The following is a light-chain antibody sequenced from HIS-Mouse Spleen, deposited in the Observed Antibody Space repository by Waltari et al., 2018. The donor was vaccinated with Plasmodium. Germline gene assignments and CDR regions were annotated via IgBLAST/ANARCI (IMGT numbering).Light chain of an antibody. CDR1: ALPKKY. V-gene: IGLV3-10*01. J-gene: IGLJ3*02. CDR3: YSTDSSGNHRV. Sequence: SYELTQPPSVSVSPGQTARITCSGDALPKKYAYWYQQKPGQAPVRVIYEDSKRPSGIPERFSGASSGTMATLTISGAQVEDEADYYCYSTDSSGNHRVFGGGTKLTVL. CDR2: EDS.